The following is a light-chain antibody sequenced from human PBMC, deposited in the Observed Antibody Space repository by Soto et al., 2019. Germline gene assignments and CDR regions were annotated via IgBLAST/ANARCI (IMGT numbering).Light chain of an antibody. CDR2: DAY. CDR1: QSIRSW. Sequence: DIQMTQSPSILSASVGDGVPIPFRSSQSIRSWLAWYQQKPGKAPKLLIYDAYSLESGVPSRFSGRRSGTEFTLTIAGLQPEDFATYYCQQYESYSPLTFGGGTKVDIK. CDR3: QQYESYSPLT. J-gene: IGKJ4*01. V-gene: IGKV1-5*01.